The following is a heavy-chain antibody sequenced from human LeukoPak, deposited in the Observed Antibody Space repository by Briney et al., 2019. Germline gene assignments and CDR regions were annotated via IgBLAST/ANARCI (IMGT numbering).Heavy chain of an antibody. D-gene: IGHD3-10*01. V-gene: IGHV3-48*02. CDR2: ISSGSSTT. CDR1: GFTFSPLV. J-gene: IGHJ4*02. Sequence: GGSLRLSCAASGFTFSPLVMNWVRQAPGRWLEWVSYISSGSSTTYYADSVKGRFTISRDNAKNSLYLQVNSLRDEDTAVYYCARGRGLTLSYHYFDYWGQGTLVTVSS. CDR3: ARGRGLTLSYHYFDY.